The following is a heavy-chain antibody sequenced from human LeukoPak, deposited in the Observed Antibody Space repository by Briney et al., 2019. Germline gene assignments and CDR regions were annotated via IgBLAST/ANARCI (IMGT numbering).Heavy chain of an antibody. J-gene: IGHJ3*02. V-gene: IGHV3-11*01. CDR3: ARRLTYYCDSSGYYPYDAFDI. CDR2: ISSSGSTI. D-gene: IGHD3-22*01. Sequence: GGSLRLSCAASGFTFSDYYMSWIRQAPGKGLEWVSYISSSGSTIYYADSVKGRFTISRDNAKNSLYLQMNSLRAEDTAVYYCARRLTYYCDSSGYYPYDAFDIWGQGTMVTVSS. CDR1: GFTFSDYY.